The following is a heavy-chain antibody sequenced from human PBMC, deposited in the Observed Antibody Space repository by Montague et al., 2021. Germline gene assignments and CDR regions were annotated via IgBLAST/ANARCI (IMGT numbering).Heavy chain of an antibody. CDR1: GGSISSTSHY. CDR2: FYSGGNT. V-gene: IGHV4-39*01. J-gene: IGHJ4*02. D-gene: IGHD1-20*01. CDR3: ARARITGTTTPLDY. Sequence: SETLSLTCTVSGGSISSTSHYWDWIRRPPGKGLEWIGIFYSGGNTYYNPALKSRVSISADTSNNQFSLKLHSVTAADTAVYFCARARITGTTTPLDYWGQGTLVIVSS.